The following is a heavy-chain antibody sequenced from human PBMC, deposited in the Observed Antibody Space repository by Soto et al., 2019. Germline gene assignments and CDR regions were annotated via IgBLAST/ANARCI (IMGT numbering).Heavy chain of an antibody. Sequence: QVQLQESGPGLVKPSQTLSLTCTVSGGSISSGGYYWSWLRQHPGKGLEWIGYIFDSGTTYYNPSLNVRVTTSVGPSKSEFSLRLTSVTATDTAVYYCASQASGWYPDYWGQGTLVTVSS. CDR1: GGSISSGGYY. D-gene: IGHD6-19*01. CDR3: ASQASGWYPDY. J-gene: IGHJ4*02. CDR2: IFDSGTT. V-gene: IGHV4-31*03.